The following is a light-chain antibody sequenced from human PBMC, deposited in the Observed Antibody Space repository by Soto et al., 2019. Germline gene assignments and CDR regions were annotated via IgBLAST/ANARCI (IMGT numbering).Light chain of an antibody. V-gene: IGKV1-5*01. Sequence: DIQLTQSPSNLSASVGDRVTLTCRASQNINNWLDWYQQKPGKAPQVLIYDASSLESGVPSRFSCSGSGTEFTLTISSLQPDDFSTYYCQQYDGNFGPGTKVDIK. CDR1: QNINNW. CDR2: DAS. CDR3: QQYDGN. J-gene: IGKJ3*01.